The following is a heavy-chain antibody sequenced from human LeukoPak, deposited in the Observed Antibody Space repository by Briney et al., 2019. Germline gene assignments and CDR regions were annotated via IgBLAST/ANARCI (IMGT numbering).Heavy chain of an antibody. CDR3: ARGVGNFRYYFDS. CDR2: ISSTGTYI. J-gene: IGHJ4*02. V-gene: IGHV3-21*01. Sequence: SGGSLRLSCAASGFTFSTYAMNWIRQAPGKGLEWVSSISSTGTYIYYADLVEGRFTISRDNAKDSLYLQMNSLRADDTAVYYCARGVGNFRYYFDSWGQGTLVTVSS. D-gene: IGHD2/OR15-2a*01. CDR1: GFTFSTYA.